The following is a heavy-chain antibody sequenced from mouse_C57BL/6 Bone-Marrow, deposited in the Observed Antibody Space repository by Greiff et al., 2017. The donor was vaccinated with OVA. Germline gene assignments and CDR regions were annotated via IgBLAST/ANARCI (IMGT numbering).Heavy chain of an antibody. CDR3: ARHNWLYFDY. V-gene: IGHV5-12*01. CDR1: GFTFSDYY. Sequence: EVQLVESGGGLVQPGGSLKLSCAASGFTFSDYYMYWVRQTPKKRLEWVAYISNGGGSTYYPDTVKGRFTISRDNAKNTLYLQMSRLKSEDTAMYYCARHNWLYFDYWGQGTTLTVSS. D-gene: IGHD4-1*01. J-gene: IGHJ2*01. CDR2: ISNGGGST.